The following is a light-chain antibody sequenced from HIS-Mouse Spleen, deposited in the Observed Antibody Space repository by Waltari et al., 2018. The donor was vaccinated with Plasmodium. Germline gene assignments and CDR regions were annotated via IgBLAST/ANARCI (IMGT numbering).Light chain of an antibody. V-gene: IGKV1-39*01. CDR2: AAS. CDR3: QQSYSTWT. CDR1: QSISSH. Sequence: DIQITQSPSSLSASVGDRVTITCRASQSISSHLNWSQQKPGKAPKFLIYAASSLQSGVPSRCSGSGSGTEFTLSISSLQPEDFATYYCQQSYSTWTFGQGTKVEIK. J-gene: IGKJ1*01.